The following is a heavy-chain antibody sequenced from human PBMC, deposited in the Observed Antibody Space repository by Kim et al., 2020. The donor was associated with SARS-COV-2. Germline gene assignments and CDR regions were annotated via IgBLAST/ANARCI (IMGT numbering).Heavy chain of an antibody. CDR1: GGSINNYH. D-gene: IGHD6-19*01. J-gene: IGHJ5*01. V-gene: IGHV4-59*01. Sequence: SETLSLTCTVFGGSINNYHWSWIRQSPGKGLEWIGDIYNRGDIYNRGRTNFNPSLKSRVSISIDTSKRQFSPNLSSVTAADTAVYFCATAGLRGAGLDS. CDR2: IYNRGDIYNRGRT. CDR3: ATAGLRGAGLDS.